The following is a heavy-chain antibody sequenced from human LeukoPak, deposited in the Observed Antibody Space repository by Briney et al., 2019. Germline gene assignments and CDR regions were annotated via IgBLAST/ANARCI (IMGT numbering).Heavy chain of an antibody. V-gene: IGHV3-23*01. J-gene: IGHJ4*02. Sequence: GGSLRLSCAASGFTFSTYAMSWVRQAPGKGLQWVSGISGSGGSTYYADSVKGRFTISRDNSKNTLYLQMDSLRAEDTAVYYCARFSGWKLVGYYFAYWGQGTLVTVSS. D-gene: IGHD2-15*01. CDR1: GFTFSTYA. CDR2: ISGSGGST. CDR3: ARFSGWKLVGYYFAY.